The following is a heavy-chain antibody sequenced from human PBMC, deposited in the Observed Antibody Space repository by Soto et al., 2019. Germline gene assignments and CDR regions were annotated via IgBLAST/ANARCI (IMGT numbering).Heavy chain of an antibody. CDR3: AKYAYFYGSGETYNFDH. D-gene: IGHD3-10*01. Sequence: GGSLRLSCAVSGFTFNSHVMSWVRQAPGKGLEWVSAISGSGTTRYYADSVKGRFTISRDNSENTLYLQMNSLRAEDTAVYYCAKYAYFYGSGETYNFDHWGQGNLVTVSS. V-gene: IGHV3-23*01. CDR1: GFTFNSHV. J-gene: IGHJ4*02. CDR2: ISGSGTTR.